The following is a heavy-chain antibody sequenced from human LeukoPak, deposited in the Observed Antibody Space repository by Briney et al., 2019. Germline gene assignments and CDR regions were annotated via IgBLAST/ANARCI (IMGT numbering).Heavy chain of an antibody. D-gene: IGHD6-13*01. V-gene: IGHV3-23*01. J-gene: IGHJ4*02. CDR3: AKVSKQLVLIDY. CDR1: GFTFSSYV. CDR2: ISGSGGRT. Sequence: PGGSLRLSCAASGFTFSSYVMSWVRQAPGKGLEWVSAISGSGGRTYYADSVKGRFTISRDNSKNTLYLQMNSLRAEDTAVYFCAKVSKQLVLIDYWGQGTLVTVSS.